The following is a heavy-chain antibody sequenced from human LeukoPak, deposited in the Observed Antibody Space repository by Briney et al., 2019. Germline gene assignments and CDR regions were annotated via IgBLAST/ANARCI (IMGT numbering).Heavy chain of an antibody. J-gene: IGHJ4*02. CDR3: AREEGSGWYNY. D-gene: IGHD6-19*01. CDR1: GFTFSSYW. Sequence: PGGSLRLSCAASGFTFSSYWMSWVRQAPGKGPEWVANIKQDGSDKYYVDSVKGRFTISRDNAKNSLYLQMNSLRAEDTAVYYCAREEGSGWYNYWGQGTLVTVSS. CDR2: IKQDGSDK. V-gene: IGHV3-7*01.